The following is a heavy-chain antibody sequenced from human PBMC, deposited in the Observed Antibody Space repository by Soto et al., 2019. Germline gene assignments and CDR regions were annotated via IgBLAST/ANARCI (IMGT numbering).Heavy chain of an antibody. J-gene: IGHJ5*02. V-gene: IGHV3-21*01. D-gene: IGHD1-26*01. CDR1: GFTFSSYS. CDR2: ISSSSSYI. CDR3: ARDGPTKRRNWFDP. Sequence: GGSLRLSCAASGFTFSSYSMNWVRQAPGKGLEWVSSISSSSSYIYYADSVKGRFTISRDNAKNSLYLQMNSLRAEDTAVYYCARDGPTKRRNWFDPWGQGTLVTVSS.